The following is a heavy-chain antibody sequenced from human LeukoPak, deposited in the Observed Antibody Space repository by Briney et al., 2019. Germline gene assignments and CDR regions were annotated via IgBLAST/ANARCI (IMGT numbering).Heavy chain of an antibody. CDR1: RYTFTSYD. J-gene: IGHJ4*02. CDR2: MNPNSGNT. Sequence: ASVKVSCKASRYTFTSYDINWVRQATGQGLEWMGWMNPNSGNTGYAQKFQGRVTMTRNTSISTAYMELSSLRSEDTAVYYCARVRPKYYYDSSGFDYWGQGTLVTVSS. D-gene: IGHD3-22*01. V-gene: IGHV1-8*01. CDR3: ARVRPKYYYDSSGFDY.